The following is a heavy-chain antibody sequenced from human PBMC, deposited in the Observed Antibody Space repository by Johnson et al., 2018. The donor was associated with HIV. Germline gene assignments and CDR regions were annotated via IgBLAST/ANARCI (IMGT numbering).Heavy chain of an antibody. CDR1: GFTFSSYA. CDR3: SGGGLDIQFLSFDAFDI. Sequence: VQLVESGGELVQPGGSLRLSCAASGFTFSSYAMHWVRQDTGKGLEWVSAIGTAGDTSYPGSVKGRFTISRDNSKNTLYLQMNSLRPEDTAVYFCSGGGLDIQFLSFDAFDIWGQGTMVTVSS. CDR2: IGTAGDT. D-gene: IGHD4-11*01. V-gene: IGHV3-13*01. J-gene: IGHJ3*02.